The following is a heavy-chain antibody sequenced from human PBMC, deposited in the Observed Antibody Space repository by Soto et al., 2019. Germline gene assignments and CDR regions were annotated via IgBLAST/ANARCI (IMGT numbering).Heavy chain of an antibody. Sequence: LRLSCAASGFTFSTYATHWVRQAPGKGLDWVAVVSYDGSSKYYAESVSGRFTLSRDNSRNTLYLQMNSLRGEDTAVYYCARSWELPPEGNRYYYGLDVWGQGTAVTVSS. CDR2: VSYDGSSK. V-gene: IGHV3-30-3*01. CDR1: GFTFSTYA. J-gene: IGHJ6*02. CDR3: ARSWELPPEGNRYYYGLDV. D-gene: IGHD1-26*01.